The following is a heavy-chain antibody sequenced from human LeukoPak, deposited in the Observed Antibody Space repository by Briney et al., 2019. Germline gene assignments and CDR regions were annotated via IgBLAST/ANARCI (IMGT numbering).Heavy chain of an antibody. CDR2: IYYSGST. V-gene: IGHV4-39*01. CDR1: GGSISSSSYY. D-gene: IGHD3-10*01. Sequence: SETLSLTCTVSGGSISSSSYYWGWIRQPPGKGLEWIGSIYYSGSTYYNPSLKSRVTISVDTSKNQFSLKLSSVTAADTAVYYSARQHRRVRGAHSHFDYWGQGTLVTVSS. J-gene: IGHJ4*02. CDR3: ARQHRRVRGAHSHFDY.